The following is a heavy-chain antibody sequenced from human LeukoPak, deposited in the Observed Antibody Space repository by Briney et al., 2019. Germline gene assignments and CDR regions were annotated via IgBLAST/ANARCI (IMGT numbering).Heavy chain of an antibody. D-gene: IGHD3-3*01. Sequence: PGGSLRLSCAASGFTFSSYAMHWVRQAPGKGLEWVGRIKRKTDGGTTDYAAPVKGRFTISRDDSKNTLYLQMNSLKTEDTAVYYCTTSNFGFPFDYWGQGTLVTVSS. CDR2: IKRKTDGGTT. CDR3: TTSNFGFPFDY. J-gene: IGHJ4*02. V-gene: IGHV3-15*01. CDR1: GFTFSSYA.